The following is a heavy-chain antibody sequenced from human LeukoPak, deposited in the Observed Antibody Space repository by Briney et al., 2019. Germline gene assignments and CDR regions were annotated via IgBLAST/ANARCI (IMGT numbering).Heavy chain of an antibody. CDR3: AREYGWFGESGGVNSYYFDY. D-gene: IGHD3-10*01. CDR1: GGSIISSSYY. J-gene: IGHJ4*02. CDR2: IYYSGST. V-gene: IGHV4-39*02. Sequence: PSETLSLTCTVSGGSIISSSYYWGWIRQPPGKGLEWIGSIYYSGSTYYNPSLKSRVTISVDTSKNQFSLKLSSVTAADTAVYYCAREYGWFGESGGVNSYYFDYWGQGTLVTVSS.